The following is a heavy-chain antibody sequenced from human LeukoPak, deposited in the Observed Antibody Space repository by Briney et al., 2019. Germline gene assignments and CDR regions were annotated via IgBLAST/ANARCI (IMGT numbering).Heavy chain of an antibody. CDR2: IHYSGST. D-gene: IGHD3-22*01. Sequence: SETLSLTCSVSGGSISSYYWSWIRQPPGKGLEWIGYIHYSGSTNNNPSLKSRITISVDTSKNQFSLKLSSVTAADTAVYYCARDLRGSSGFYYGDWGQGTLVTVSS. J-gene: IGHJ4*02. CDR1: GGSISSYY. CDR3: ARDLRGSSGFYYGD. V-gene: IGHV4-59*12.